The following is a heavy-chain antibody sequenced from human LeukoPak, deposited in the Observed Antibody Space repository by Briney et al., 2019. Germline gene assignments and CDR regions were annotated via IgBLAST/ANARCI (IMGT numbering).Heavy chain of an antibody. CDR3: ARGLRQGSAWSWGPKEKSYQYMDV. Sequence: SETLSFTCAVSGGTFSYHYWAWNRQPQGKGLEWIVNINPRGSTYYNPSLESRVTVSADTSRNQLSLSLTSVTAADSAVYFCARGLRQGSAWSWGPKEKSYQYMDVWGTGTTVIVSS. J-gene: IGHJ6*04. D-gene: IGHD6-19*01. CDR2: INPRGST. CDR1: GGTFSYHY. V-gene: IGHV4-34*01.